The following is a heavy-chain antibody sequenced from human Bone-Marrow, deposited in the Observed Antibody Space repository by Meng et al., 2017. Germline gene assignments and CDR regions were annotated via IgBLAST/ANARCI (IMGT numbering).Heavy chain of an antibody. CDR3: ARAAYDIWSGYAP. CDR1: GASISSSHW. D-gene: IGHD3-3*01. J-gene: IGHJ5*02. Sequence: QVQLQGSGLGLVKPSGTLSLTFAVSGASISSSHWWGWVRQPPGKGLEWIGEIYHDGSTNYTPSLKSRVTISVDKSKNQFSLKLSSVTAADTAVYYCARAAYDIWSGYAPWGQGSLVTVSS. V-gene: IGHV4-4*02. CDR2: IYHDGST.